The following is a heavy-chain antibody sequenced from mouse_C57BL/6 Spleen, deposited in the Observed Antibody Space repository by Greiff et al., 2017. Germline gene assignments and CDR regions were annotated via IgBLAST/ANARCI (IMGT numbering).Heavy chain of an antibody. J-gene: IGHJ2*01. CDR1: GFTFSDYY. V-gene: IGHV5-16*01. Sequence: EVKLMESEGGLVQPGSSMKLSCTASGFTFSDYYMAWVRQVPEKGLEWVANINYDGSSTYYLDSLKSRFIISRDNAKNILYLQMSSLKSEDTATYYCARGRYCNFFDYWGQGTTLTVSS. CDR2: INYDGSST. CDR3: ARGRYCNFFDY. D-gene: IGHD1-1*01.